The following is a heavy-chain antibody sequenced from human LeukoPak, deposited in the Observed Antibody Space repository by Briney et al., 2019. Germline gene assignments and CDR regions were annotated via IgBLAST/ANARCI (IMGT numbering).Heavy chain of an antibody. D-gene: IGHD1-26*01. V-gene: IGHV3-11*04. CDR3: ARDGFDSGSYSIAEYFQH. J-gene: IGHJ1*01. CDR2: ISSSGSTI. CDR1: GFTFSDYY. Sequence: GGSLRLSCAASGFTFSDYYMSWIRQAPGKGLEWVSYISSSGSTIYYADSVKGRFTIPRDNSKNTLYLQMNSLRAEDTAVYYCARDGFDSGSYSIAEYFQHWGQGTLVTVSS.